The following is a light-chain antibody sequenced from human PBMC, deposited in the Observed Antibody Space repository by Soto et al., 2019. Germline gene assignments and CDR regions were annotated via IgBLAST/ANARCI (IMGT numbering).Light chain of an antibody. CDR3: LLYYAGAQV. CDR2: SIN. Sequence: VVTQEPSLTVSPGETVTLTCASSTGAVTSGYYPNWFQQKPGQAPRPLIYSINNKHSWTPARFSGSLLGDKAALTLSGVQPEDEAEYYCLLYYAGAQVFGGGTKLTVL. V-gene: IGLV7-43*01. J-gene: IGLJ3*02. CDR1: TGAVTSGYY.